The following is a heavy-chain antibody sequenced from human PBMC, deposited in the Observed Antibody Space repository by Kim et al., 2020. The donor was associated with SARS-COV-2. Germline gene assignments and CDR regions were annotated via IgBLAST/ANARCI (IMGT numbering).Heavy chain of an antibody. J-gene: IGHJ4*02. CDR3: ARNHIVDY. D-gene: IGHD1-26*01. CDR2: VSAT. V-gene: IGHV5-51*01. Sequence: VSATTYSPSFQSQVTISADKSISTVYLQWTRLKASDTAMYFCARNHIVDYWGQGTLVTVSS.